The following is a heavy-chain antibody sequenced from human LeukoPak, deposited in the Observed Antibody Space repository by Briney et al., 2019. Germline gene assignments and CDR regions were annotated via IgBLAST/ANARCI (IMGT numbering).Heavy chain of an antibody. CDR2: ISGSGGST. J-gene: IGHJ2*01. D-gene: IGHD4/OR15-4a*01. CDR3: AKGLRGAKPPYFDL. V-gene: IGHV3-23*01. CDR1: GFTFSSYA. Sequence: PGASLRLSCAASGFTFSSYAMSWVRQAPGKGLEWVSAISGSGGSTYYADSVKGRFTISRDNSKNTLYLQMDSLRAEDTAVYYCAKGLRGAKPPYFDLWGRGTLVTVSS.